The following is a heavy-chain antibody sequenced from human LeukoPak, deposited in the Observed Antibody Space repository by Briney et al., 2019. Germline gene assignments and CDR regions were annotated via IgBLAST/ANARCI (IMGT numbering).Heavy chain of an antibody. CDR3: AELGITMIGGV. CDR2: ISSSGSTI. V-gene: IGHV3-48*04. J-gene: IGHJ6*04. CDR1: GFTFNTYG. Sequence: EGSLRLSCAASGFTFNTYGMYWVRQAPGKGLEWVSYISSSGSTIYYADSVKGRFTISRDNAKNSLYLQMNSLRAEDTAVYYCAELGITMIGGVWGKGTTVTISS. D-gene: IGHD3-10*02.